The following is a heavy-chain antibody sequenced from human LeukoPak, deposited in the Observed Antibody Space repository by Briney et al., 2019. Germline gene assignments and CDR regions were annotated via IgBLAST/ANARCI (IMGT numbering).Heavy chain of an antibody. J-gene: IGHJ3*02. Sequence: ASVKVSCKASGGTFSSYAISWVRQAPGQGLEWMGGIIPIFGTANYAQKFQGRVTITADESTSTAYMELSSLRSEDTAVYYCARDRGVAVSQTQTQEAFDIWGQGTTVTVSS. D-gene: IGHD3-10*01. CDR2: IIPIFGTA. CDR3: ARDRGVAVSQTQTQEAFDI. CDR1: GGTFSSYA. V-gene: IGHV1-69*01.